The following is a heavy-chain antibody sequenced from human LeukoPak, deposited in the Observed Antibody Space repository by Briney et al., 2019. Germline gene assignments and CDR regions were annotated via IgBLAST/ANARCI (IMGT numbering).Heavy chain of an antibody. D-gene: IGHD6-19*01. CDR1: GGSISSGGYY. J-gene: IGHJ4*02. V-gene: IGHV4-31*03. CDR2: IYYSGST. Sequence: PSETLTLTCTVSGGSISSGGYYWSWIRQHPGKGLEWIGYIYYSGSTYYNPSLKSRVTISVDTSKNQFSLKLSSVTAADTAVYYCARHDHGIGGGWPKGGFDYWGQGTLVTVSS. CDR3: ARHDHGIGGGWPKGGFDY.